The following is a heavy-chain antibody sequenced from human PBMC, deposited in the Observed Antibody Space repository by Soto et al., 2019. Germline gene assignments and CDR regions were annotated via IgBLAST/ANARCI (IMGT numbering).Heavy chain of an antibody. CDR3: ARTWVDSGSYHTPGYYYYGMDV. J-gene: IGHJ6*02. CDR1: GFTFSSYA. Sequence: PGGSLRLSCAASGFTFSSYAMHWVRQAPGKGLEWVAVISYDGSNKYYADSVKGRFTISRDNSKNTLYLQMNSLRAEDTAVYYCARTWVDSGSYHTPGYYYYGMDVWGQGTTVTVSS. D-gene: IGHD1-26*01. CDR2: ISYDGSNK. V-gene: IGHV3-30-3*01.